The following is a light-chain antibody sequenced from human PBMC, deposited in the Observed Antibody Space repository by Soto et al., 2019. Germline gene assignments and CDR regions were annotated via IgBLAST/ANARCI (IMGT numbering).Light chain of an antibody. CDR1: SSNIGSNY. CDR3: AAWDDSLSGFYV. Sequence: QSVLTQPASVSGSPGQSITISCSGSSSNIGSNYVYWYQQLPGTAPKLLIYSNNQRPSGVPDRFSGSKSGTSASLAISGLRSEDEADYYCAAWDDSLSGFYVFGTGTKVTVL. CDR2: SNN. J-gene: IGLJ1*01. V-gene: IGLV1-47*02.